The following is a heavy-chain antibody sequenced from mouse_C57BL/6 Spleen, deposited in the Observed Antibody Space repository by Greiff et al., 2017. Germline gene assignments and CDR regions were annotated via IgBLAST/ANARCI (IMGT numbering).Heavy chain of an antibody. D-gene: IGHD4-1*01. CDR2: ISSGGDYI. J-gene: IGHJ3*01. V-gene: IGHV5-9-1*02. CDR1: GFTFSSYA. Sequence: EVQRVESGEGLVKPGGSLKLSCAASGFTFSSYAMSWVRQTPEKRLEWVAYISSGGDYIYYADTVKGRFTISRDNARNTLYLQMSSLKSEDTAMYYCTRDRAGTAWFAYWGQGTLVTVSA. CDR3: TRDRAGTAWFAY.